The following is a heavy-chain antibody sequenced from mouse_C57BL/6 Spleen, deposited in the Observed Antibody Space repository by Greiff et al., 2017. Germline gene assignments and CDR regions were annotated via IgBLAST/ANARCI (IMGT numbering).Heavy chain of an antibody. J-gene: IGHJ3*01. D-gene: IGHD2-4*01. CDR2: INPSTGGT. CDR1: GYSFTGYY. CDR3: AREPYDYDEAWFAY. Sequence: EVQVVESGPELVKPGASVKISCKASGYSFTGYYMNWVKQSPEKSLEWIGEINPSTGGTTYNQKFKAKATLTVDKSSSTAYMQLKSLTSEDSAVYYCAREPYDYDEAWFAYWGQGTLVTVSA. V-gene: IGHV1-42*01.